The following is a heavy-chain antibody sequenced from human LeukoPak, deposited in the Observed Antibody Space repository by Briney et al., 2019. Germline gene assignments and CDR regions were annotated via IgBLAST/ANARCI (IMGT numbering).Heavy chain of an antibody. CDR1: GFTFNNYG. D-gene: IGHD3-10*01. J-gene: IGHJ4*02. CDR3: AKDPQSFGESLFFDY. CDR2: ISYDGRNK. V-gene: IGHV3-30*18. Sequence: GGSLRLSCAASGFTFNNYGVHWVRQAPGKGLEWVAAISYDGRNKYYPDSVKGRFTISGDNTKNTLYLQMNSVRPEDTAVYYCAKDPQSFGESLFFDYWGQGTLVTVSS.